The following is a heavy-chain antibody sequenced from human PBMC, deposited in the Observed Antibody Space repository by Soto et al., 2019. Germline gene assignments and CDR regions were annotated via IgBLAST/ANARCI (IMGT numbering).Heavy chain of an antibody. Sequence: PSETLSLTCTVSGGSISSYYWSWIRQPPGKGLEWIGYIYYSGSTNYNPSLKSRVTISVDTSKNQFSLKLSSVTAADTAVYYCARPYYDILTGYQVMGAFDIWGQGTMVTVSS. J-gene: IGHJ3*02. D-gene: IGHD3-9*01. CDR3: ARPYYDILTGYQVMGAFDI. CDR2: IYYSGST. V-gene: IGHV4-59*08. CDR1: GGSISSYY.